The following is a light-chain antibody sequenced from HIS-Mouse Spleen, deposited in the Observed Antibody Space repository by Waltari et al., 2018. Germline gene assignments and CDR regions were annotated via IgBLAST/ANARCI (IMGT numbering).Light chain of an antibody. CDR1: ALPNKY. CDR3: YSTDSSGNHRV. CDR2: EDS. J-gene: IGLJ2*01. Sequence: SYELTQPPSVSVSPGQTARITCAGYALPNKYAYWYQQNSGQAPVLVIYEDSKRPSGIPERFSGSSSGTMATLTISGAQVEDEADYYCYSTDSSGNHRVFGGGTKLTVL. V-gene: IGLV3-10*01.